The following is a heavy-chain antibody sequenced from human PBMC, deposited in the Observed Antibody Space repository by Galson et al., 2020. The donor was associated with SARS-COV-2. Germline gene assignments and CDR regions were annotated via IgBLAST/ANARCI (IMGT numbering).Heavy chain of an antibody. D-gene: IGHD2-15*01. CDR2: IDWDDDK. J-gene: IGHJ4*02. CDR3: ARTREGGECSGGSCYATWGGFDY. Sequence: SGPTLVKPTQTLTLTCTFSGFSLSTSGMCVSWIRQPPGKALEWLALIDWDDDKYYSTSLKTRLTISKDTSKNQVVLTMTNRDTVDTATYYCARTREGGECSGGSCYATWGGFDYWGQGTLVTVSS. CDR1: GFSLSTSGMC. V-gene: IGHV2-70*01.